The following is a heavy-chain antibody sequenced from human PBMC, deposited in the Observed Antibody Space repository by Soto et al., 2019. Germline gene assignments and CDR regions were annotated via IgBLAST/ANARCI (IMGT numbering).Heavy chain of an antibody. V-gene: IGHV1-46*01. CDR1: GYPFTTYH. Sequence: GASLKVSCKASGYPFTTYHLHWVPQAPGQGLEWMGIVYVTGTGTRSAQKFQGRLTMTRDRSTSTVYMELSSLRSEDTAVYYCARPEGYGSGSYYFDSWGQGXLVTVYS. J-gene: IGHJ4*02. D-gene: IGHD3-10*01. CDR2: VYVTGTGT. CDR3: ARPEGYGSGSYYFDS.